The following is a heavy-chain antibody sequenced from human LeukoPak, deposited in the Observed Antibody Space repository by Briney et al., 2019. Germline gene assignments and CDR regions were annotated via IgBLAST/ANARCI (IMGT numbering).Heavy chain of an antibody. Sequence: GGSLRLSCAASGFTFSSYSMNWVRQAPGKGLEWVSYISSSSSTIYYADSVKGRFTISRDNAKNALYLQMNSLRAEDTAVYYCARPQSRYCGGDCGYFQHWGQGTLVTVSS. V-gene: IGHV3-48*04. D-gene: IGHD2-21*02. CDR2: ISSSSSTI. CDR1: GFTFSSYS. CDR3: ARPQSRYCGGDCGYFQH. J-gene: IGHJ1*01.